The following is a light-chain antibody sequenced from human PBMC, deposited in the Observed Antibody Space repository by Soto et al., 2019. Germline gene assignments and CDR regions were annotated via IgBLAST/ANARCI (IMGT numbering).Light chain of an antibody. Sequence: EFVLTQSPGTLSLSPGERATLSCRASQSFGSTSLAWYQQKPGQSPRLLIYGASSRATGIPDRFSGSGSGTDFTIPISRLEHEDFAVYYCQQYGSSPSGSFGQGTKVEI. V-gene: IGKV3-20*01. J-gene: IGKJ1*01. CDR3: QQYGSSPSGS. CDR2: GAS. CDR1: QSFGSTS.